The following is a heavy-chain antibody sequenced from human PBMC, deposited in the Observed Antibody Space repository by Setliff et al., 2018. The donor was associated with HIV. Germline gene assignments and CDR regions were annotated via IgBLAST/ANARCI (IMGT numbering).Heavy chain of an antibody. CDR2: ISTYDGSEK. CDR1: GFTFTTYA. V-gene: IGHV3-30*04. D-gene: IGHD2-15*01. Sequence: GGSLRLSCAASGFTFTTYAMHWVRQAPGKGLEWVAVISTYDGSEKYYADSVKGRFTISRDNSKNMLYLEMNSLRAEDTAIYYCARDVTVRLSVEYYFDYWGQGTLVTVS. J-gene: IGHJ4*02. CDR3: ARDVTVRLSVEYYFDY.